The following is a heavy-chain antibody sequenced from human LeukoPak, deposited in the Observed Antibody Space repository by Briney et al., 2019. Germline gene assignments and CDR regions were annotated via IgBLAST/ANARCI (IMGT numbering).Heavy chain of an antibody. J-gene: IGHJ3*02. CDR2: INPSGSST. V-gene: IGHV1-46*01. CDR3: AGGTTNTKGAFDM. CDR1: GYTFTNYY. Sequence: ASVKVSCKASGYTFTNYYIHWVRQAPGQGLEWMGIINPSGSSTSYAQKFQGRVTMTRDTSSSTVYMELSSLRSEDTAVYYCAGGTTNTKGAFDMWGQGTMVTVSS. D-gene: IGHD2-8*01.